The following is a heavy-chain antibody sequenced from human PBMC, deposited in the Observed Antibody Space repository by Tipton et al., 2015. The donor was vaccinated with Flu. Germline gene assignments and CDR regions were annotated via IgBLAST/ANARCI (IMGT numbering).Heavy chain of an antibody. CDR3: VRRDYSNYVSDPKNWFDR. CDR2: ISHSGRT. Sequence: GLVKPSETLSLICAVSNYSISSAYYWGWIRQPPGKGLEWIGCISHSGRTYYNPSLKSRVTMSMDASKNHFSLKLNSVTAADTAVYFCVRRDYSNYVSDPKNWFDRWGQGILVTVSS. V-gene: IGHV4-38-2*01. D-gene: IGHD4-11*01. J-gene: IGHJ5*02. CDR1: NYSISSAYY.